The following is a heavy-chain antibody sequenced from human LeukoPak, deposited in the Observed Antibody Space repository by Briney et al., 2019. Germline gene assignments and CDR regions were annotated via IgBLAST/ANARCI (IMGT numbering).Heavy chain of an antibody. V-gene: IGHV3-23*01. CDR2: ISGSGGST. CDR1: GFTFSSYA. Sequence: GGSLRLSCAASGFTFSSYAMSWVRQAPGKGLEWVSAISGSGGSTYYADSVKGRFTISRDNAKNSLYLQMNSLRAEDTAVYYCARDLTSSGSSQGAFDIWGQGTMVTVSS. J-gene: IGHJ3*02. D-gene: IGHD1-26*01. CDR3: ARDLTSSGSSQGAFDI.